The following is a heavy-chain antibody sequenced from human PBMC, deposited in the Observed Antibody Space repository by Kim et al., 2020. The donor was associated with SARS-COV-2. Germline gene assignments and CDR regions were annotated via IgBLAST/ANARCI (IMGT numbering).Heavy chain of an antibody. V-gene: IGHV2-5*02. D-gene: IGHD3-22*01. CDR1: GFSLSTSGVG. CDR2: IYWDDDK. CDR3: AHSSDYYDSSGYPTYYFDY. J-gene: IGHJ4*02. Sequence: SGPTLVNPTQTLTLTCTFSGFSLSTSGVGVGWIRQPPGKALEWLALIYWDDDKRYSPSLKSRLTITKDTSKNQVVLTMTNMDPVDTATYYCAHSSDYYDSSGYPTYYFDYWGQGTLVTVSS.